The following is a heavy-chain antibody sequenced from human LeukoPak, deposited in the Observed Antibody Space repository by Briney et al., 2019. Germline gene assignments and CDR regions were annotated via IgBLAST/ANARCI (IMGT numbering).Heavy chain of an antibody. J-gene: IGHJ6*03. Sequence: SQTLSLTCAISGDSVSSNSAAWNSIRQSPSRGLEWLGRTYYRSKWYNDYAVSVKSRITINPDTSKNQFSLQLNSVTPEDTAVYYCARMIFAYSSGWYSGLWDYYYVDVWGKGTTVTISS. CDR1: GDSVSSNSAA. CDR2: TYYRSKWYN. V-gene: IGHV6-1*01. D-gene: IGHD6-19*01. CDR3: ARMIFAYSSGWYSGLWDYYYVDV.